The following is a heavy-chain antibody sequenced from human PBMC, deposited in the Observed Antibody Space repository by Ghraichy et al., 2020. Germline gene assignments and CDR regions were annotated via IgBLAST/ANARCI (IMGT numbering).Heavy chain of an antibody. V-gene: IGHV1-46*01. CDR1: GYNFISYY. D-gene: IGHD2-15*01. Sequence: ASVKVSCKASGYNFISYYMHWVREAPGQGLEWMGLINVSGGGTPYAQKFQGRVTMTSDTSTSTVYMQLSSLRSEDTAVYYCAHNGGYCRGGSCLGMDVWGQGTTVIVSS. J-gene: IGHJ6*02. CDR2: INVSGGGT. CDR3: AHNGGYCRGGSCLGMDV.